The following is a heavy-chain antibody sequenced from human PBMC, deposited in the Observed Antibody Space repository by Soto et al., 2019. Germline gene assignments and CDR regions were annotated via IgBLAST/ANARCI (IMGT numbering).Heavy chain of an antibody. D-gene: IGHD7-27*01. CDR3: AHRRGTGDFDY. CDR1: VFSLSNTAMG. CDR2: IYWDDDK. Sequence: QITLKESGPPLVKPTQTLTLTCTFSVFSLSNTAMGVGWIRQPPGKVLEWLALIYWDDDKHYSPSLKSRPTVPWDTSKNQVVLTMTIMDPVDTATYYCAHRRGTGDFDYWGQGTLVTVSS. J-gene: IGHJ4*02. V-gene: IGHV2-5*02.